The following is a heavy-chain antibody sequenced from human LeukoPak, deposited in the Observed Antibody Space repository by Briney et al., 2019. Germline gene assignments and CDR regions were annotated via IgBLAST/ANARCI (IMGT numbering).Heavy chain of an antibody. V-gene: IGHV3-74*01. Sequence: GGSLRLSCAASGFPFSGYWMHWVRRAPGKGLVWVSRIDDDGAGTTYADSVKGRFTISRDNAKNTLYLQMNSLRVEDTAVYYSARSASGYDAWGQGTLVTVSS. D-gene: IGHD5-12*01. CDR3: ARSASGYDA. CDR2: IDDDGAGT. CDR1: GFPFSGYW. J-gene: IGHJ5*02.